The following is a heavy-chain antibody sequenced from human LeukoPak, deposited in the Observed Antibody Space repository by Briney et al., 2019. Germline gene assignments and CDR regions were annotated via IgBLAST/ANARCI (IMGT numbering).Heavy chain of an antibody. D-gene: IGHD3-16*01. CDR1: GITFSSYG. Sequence: GGSLRLSCAASGITFSSYGMSWVRQAPGKGLEWASGITNSGENTYYADSVKGRFTISRDNSKNTLFLEMNSLRVEDTAVYYCAKGRGFRVWDPWDNWGQGTLITVSS. V-gene: IGHV3-23*01. CDR2: ITNSGENT. CDR3: AKGRGFRVWDPWDN. J-gene: IGHJ4*02.